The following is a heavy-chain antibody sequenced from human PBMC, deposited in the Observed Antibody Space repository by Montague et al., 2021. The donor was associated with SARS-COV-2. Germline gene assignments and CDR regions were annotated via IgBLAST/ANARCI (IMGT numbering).Heavy chain of an antibody. CDR1: GGSISSSNW. D-gene: IGHD6-19*01. V-gene: IGHV4-4*02. J-gene: IGHJ3*02. Sequence: SETLSLTCAVSGGSISSSNWWSWVRQPPGKGLEWIGEIYHSGSTNYNPSLKSRVTISVDKSKNQFSLKLSSVTAADTAVYYCARDRGSSGWSDAVDIWGQGTMVTVSS. CDR2: IYHSGST. CDR3: ARDRGSSGWSDAVDI.